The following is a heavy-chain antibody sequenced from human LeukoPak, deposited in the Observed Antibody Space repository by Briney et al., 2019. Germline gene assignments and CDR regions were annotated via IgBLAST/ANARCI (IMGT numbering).Heavy chain of an antibody. CDR2: IYSGGST. CDR3: ARSVTAPDAFDI. D-gene: IGHD4-11*01. V-gene: IGHV3-66*01. CDR1: GFTVSSNY. J-gene: IGHJ3*02. Sequence: PGGSLRLSCAASGFTVSSNYMSWVRQAPGEGLEWVSVIYSGGSTYYADSVKGRFTISRDNSKNTLYLQMNSLRAEDTAVYYCARSVTAPDAFDIWGQGTMVTVSS.